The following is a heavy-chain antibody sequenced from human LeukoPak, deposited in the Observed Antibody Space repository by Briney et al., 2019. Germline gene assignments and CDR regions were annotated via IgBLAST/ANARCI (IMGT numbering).Heavy chain of an antibody. CDR3: AREEKWGYSYGPGVFDY. CDR1: GGSISSYY. V-gene: IGHV4-4*07. D-gene: IGHD5-18*01. Sequence: PSETLSLTCTVSGGSISSYYWSWIRQPAGKGLEWIGRIYTSGSTNYNPSLKSRVTISVDTSKNQFSLKLSSVTAADTAVYYCAREEKWGYSYGPGVFDYWGQGTLVTVSS. CDR2: IYTSGST. J-gene: IGHJ4*02.